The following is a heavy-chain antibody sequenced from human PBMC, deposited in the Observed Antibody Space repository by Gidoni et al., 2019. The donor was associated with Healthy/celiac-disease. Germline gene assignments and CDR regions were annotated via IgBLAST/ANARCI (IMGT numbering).Heavy chain of an antibody. J-gene: IGHJ4*02. D-gene: IGHD3-22*01. CDR1: GFAFGTYW. V-gene: IGHV3-7*01. CDR2: IKRDGSEK. CDR3: ARGWLLDF. Sequence: EVELVEAGGDLVQPGGSLRLSCTASGFAFGTYWMTWVRQAPGKGLEWVANIKRDGSEKYYADSVKGRFTISRDNAKNSLYLQMNSLRVEDTAIYYCARGWLLDFWGQGNLVTVSS.